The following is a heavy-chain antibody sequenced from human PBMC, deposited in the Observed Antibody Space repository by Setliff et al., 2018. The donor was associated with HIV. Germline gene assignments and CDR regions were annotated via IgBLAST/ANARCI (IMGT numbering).Heavy chain of an antibody. CDR3: ARGGTSSNWFDP. V-gene: IGHV4-59*01. CDR2: IYNSEIT. Sequence: SATLSLTCIVSGASISSDTWSWIRQPPGKGLQWIGFIYNSEITNYNPSLKSRVTISLDMSKNQFSLKLTSVTAADTAVYYCARGGTSSNWFDPWGQGTLVTVSS. D-gene: IGHD2-2*01. J-gene: IGHJ5*02. CDR1: GASISSDT.